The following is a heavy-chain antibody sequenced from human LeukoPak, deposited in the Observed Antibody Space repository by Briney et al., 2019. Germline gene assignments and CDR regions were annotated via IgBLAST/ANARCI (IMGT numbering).Heavy chain of an antibody. CDR2: IYYSGST. CDR3: ARGTIFGVVRGDY. CDR1: GGSISSGDYY. V-gene: IGHV4-30-4*08. D-gene: IGHD3-3*01. Sequence: SETLSLTCTVSGGSISSGDYYWSWIRQPPGKGLEWIGYIYYSGSTYYNPSLKSRVTISVDTSKNQFSLKLSSVTAADTAVYYCARGTIFGVVRGDYWGQGTLVTVSS. J-gene: IGHJ4*02.